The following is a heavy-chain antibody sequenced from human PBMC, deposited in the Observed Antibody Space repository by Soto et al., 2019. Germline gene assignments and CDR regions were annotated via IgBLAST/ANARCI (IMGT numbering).Heavy chain of an antibody. Sequence: SVKVSCKASGGTFSSYAISWVRQAPGQGLEWMGGIIPIFGTANYAQKFQGRVTITADESTSTAYMELSSLRSEDTAVYYCASRGYCSGGSCYYGHDAFDIWGQGTMVTGSS. CDR2: IIPIFGTA. J-gene: IGHJ3*02. D-gene: IGHD2-15*01. CDR1: GGTFSSYA. V-gene: IGHV1-69*13. CDR3: ASRGYCSGGSCYYGHDAFDI.